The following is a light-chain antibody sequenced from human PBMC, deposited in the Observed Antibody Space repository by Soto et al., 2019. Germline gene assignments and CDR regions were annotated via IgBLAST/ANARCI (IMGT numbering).Light chain of an antibody. CDR1: SGDVGSYNR. CDR2: EVS. Sequence: QSVLTQPPSVSGSPGQSVTISCTGTSGDVGSYNRVSWYQQPPGTAPKLMIYEVSSRPSGVPDRFSGSKSGNTASLTISGLQAEDEADYYCTSFTSSSTVVFGGGTKLTVL. J-gene: IGLJ3*02. CDR3: TSFTSSSTVV. V-gene: IGLV2-18*02.